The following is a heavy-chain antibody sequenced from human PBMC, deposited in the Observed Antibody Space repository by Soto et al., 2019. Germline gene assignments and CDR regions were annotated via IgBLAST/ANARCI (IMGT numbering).Heavy chain of an antibody. CDR3: AGLPAAMGDY. D-gene: IGHD2-2*01. CDR1: GFTFSSYA. J-gene: IGHJ4*02. Sequence: EVQLLESGGGLVQPGGSLRLSCAASGFTFSSYAMSWVRQAPGKGLEWVSAISGSGGSTYYADSVKGRFTISRDNSKNTLYLQMNSLRAEETAVYFCAGLPAAMGDYWGQGTLVTVSS. V-gene: IGHV3-23*01. CDR2: ISGSGGST.